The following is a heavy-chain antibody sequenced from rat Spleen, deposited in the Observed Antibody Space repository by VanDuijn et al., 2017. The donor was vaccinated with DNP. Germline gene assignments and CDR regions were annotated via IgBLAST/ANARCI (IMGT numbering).Heavy chain of an antibody. CDR1: GFSLIINS. D-gene: IGHD4-3*01. V-gene: IGHV2-1*01. CDR2: IWSGGST. J-gene: IGHJ4*01. CDR3: ARQPPNAGYHPYAMDP. Sequence: QVQLKESGPGLVQPSQTLSLTCTVSGFSLIINSVHWVRQPPGKGLEWVGAIWSGGSTDYNSTLKSRLSISRDTSKSQVFLKMNSLQTEDTATYYCARQPPNAGYHPYAMDPWGQGTSVTVSS.